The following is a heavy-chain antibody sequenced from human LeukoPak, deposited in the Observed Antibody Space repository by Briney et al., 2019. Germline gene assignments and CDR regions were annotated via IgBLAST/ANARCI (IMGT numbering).Heavy chain of an antibody. CDR2: ISAYNGNT. J-gene: IGHJ4*02. CDR1: GYTFTSYG. CDR3: ARDRDYCGGDCYFGY. Sequence: ASVKVSCKASGYTFTSYGISWVRQAPGQGLEWMGWISAYNGNTNYAQKLQGRVTMTTDTSTSTAYMELRSLRSDDTAVYYCARDRDYCGGDCYFGYWGQGTLVTVSS. D-gene: IGHD2-21*02. V-gene: IGHV1-18*01.